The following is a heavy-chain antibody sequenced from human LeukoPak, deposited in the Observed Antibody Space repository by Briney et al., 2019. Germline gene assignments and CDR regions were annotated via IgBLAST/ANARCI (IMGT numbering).Heavy chain of an antibody. CDR2: IRGSGTST. D-gene: IGHD3-10*01. CDR3: AKVTYGSGTYGAFDY. CDR1: GFTFSNYA. Sequence: GGSLRLSCVASGFTFSNYAMSWVRLAPGKGLEWVPCIRGSGTSTYYADSVKGRFTISRDNSKNTLYLQMNSLRAEDTAVYYCAKVTYGSGTYGAFDYWGQGTLVTVSS. J-gene: IGHJ4*02. V-gene: IGHV3-23*01.